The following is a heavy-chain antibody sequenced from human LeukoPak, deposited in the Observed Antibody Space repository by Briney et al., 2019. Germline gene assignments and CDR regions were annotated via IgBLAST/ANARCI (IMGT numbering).Heavy chain of an antibody. CDR2: IYSGGST. J-gene: IGHJ4*02. CDR3: AKVDKQWLAFDY. CDR1: GFTVSSNY. V-gene: IGHV3-53*01. Sequence: GGSLRLSCAASGFTVSSNYMSWVRQAPGKGLEWVSVIYSGGSTYYADSVKGRFTISRDNSKNTLYLQMNSLRAEDTAVYYCAKVDKQWLAFDYWGQGTLVTVSS. D-gene: IGHD6-19*01.